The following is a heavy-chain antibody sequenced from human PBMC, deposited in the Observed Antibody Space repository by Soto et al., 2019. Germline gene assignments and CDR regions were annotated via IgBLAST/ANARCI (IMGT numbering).Heavy chain of an antibody. Sequence: QVQLQESGPGLVKPSETLSLKCTVSDGSISPNYWTWIRQPPGKGLEWIGYIYYAGTTTYHPSLKSRVSFSLDTSKNEVSLKLTSVTAADTAVYYCARLGAYYQALDSWGQGILVTVSS. CDR3: ARLGAYYQALDS. CDR2: IYYAGTT. J-gene: IGHJ4*02. V-gene: IGHV4-59*08. D-gene: IGHD3-22*01. CDR1: DGSISPNY.